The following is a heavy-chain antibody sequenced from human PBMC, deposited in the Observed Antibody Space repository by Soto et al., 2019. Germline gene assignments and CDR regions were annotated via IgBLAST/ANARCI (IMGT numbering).Heavy chain of an antibody. CDR3: ARHNHGFDY. V-gene: IGHV5-51*01. CDR1: GYSFSTNW. CDR2: IYCGDSDT. Sequence: KISCKDSGYSFSTNWIAWVRQMPGKGLEWVGVIYCGDSDTRFSPSFQGQVTLSVDKSINTVYLQWSSLKASDTAMYYCARHNHGFDYWGQGTLVTVSS. J-gene: IGHJ4*02.